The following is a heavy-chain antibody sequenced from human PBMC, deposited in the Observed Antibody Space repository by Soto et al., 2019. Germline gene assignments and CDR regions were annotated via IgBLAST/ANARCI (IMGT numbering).Heavy chain of an antibody. J-gene: IGHJ4*02. CDR3: RGWVGATTADY. D-gene: IGHD1-26*01. CDR2: IKSKTDGGTT. V-gene: IGHV3-15*01. Sequence: GESLKISCAASGFTFSNAWMSWVRQAPGKGLEWVGRIKSKTDGGTTDYAAPVKGRFTISRDDSKNTLYLQMNSLKTEDTAVYYCRGWVGATTADYWGQGTLVTVSS. CDR1: GFTFSNAW.